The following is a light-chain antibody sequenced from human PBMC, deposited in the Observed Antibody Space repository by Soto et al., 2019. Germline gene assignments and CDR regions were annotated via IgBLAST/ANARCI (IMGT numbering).Light chain of an antibody. CDR1: QGISSY. CDR2: AAS. J-gene: IGKJ1*01. CDR3: QQFHTYPRT. Sequence: DIHLTQSPSFLSASVGDRVSITCRASQGISSYLAWYQQKPGKAPKLLIFAASTLQPGVPSRFSGSGSGTEFTLTISSLQPEDFATYCCQQFHTYPRTFGQGTKVDIK. V-gene: IGKV1-9*01.